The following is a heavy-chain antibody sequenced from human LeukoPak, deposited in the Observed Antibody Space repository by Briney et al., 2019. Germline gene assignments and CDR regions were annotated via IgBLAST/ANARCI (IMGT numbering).Heavy chain of an antibody. CDR2: INHSGST. D-gene: IGHD1-14*01. Sequence: SETLSLTCAVYGGSFSGYYWSWIRQPPGKGLEWIGEINHSGSTNYNPSLKSRVTISVDTSKNQFSLKLSSVTAADTAVYYCAREGVLSADERRQTGGFDYWGQGTLVTVSS. CDR1: GGSFSGYY. J-gene: IGHJ4*02. CDR3: AREGVLSADERRQTGGFDY. V-gene: IGHV4-34*01.